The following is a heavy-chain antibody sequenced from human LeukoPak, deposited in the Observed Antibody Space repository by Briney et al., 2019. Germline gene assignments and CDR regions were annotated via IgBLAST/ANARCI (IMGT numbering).Heavy chain of an antibody. D-gene: IGHD1-1*01. CDR1: GFTFDDYG. J-gene: IGHJ4*02. CDR2: INWSGDMT. V-gene: IGHV3-20*04. CDR3: ARGFQLAPDY. Sequence: GGSLRLSCAASGFTFDDYGITWVRQAPGKGLEWVSGINWSGDMTGYADSVKGRFTISRDNVKKSVYLQMNSLRVEDTAFYYCARGFQLAPDYWGQGTLVTVSS.